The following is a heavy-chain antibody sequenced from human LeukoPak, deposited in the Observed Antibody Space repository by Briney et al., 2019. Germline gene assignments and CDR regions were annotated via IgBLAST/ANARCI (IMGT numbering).Heavy chain of an antibody. Sequence: SETLSLTCAVYGVSFSVYYWSWVRQPPGKGLEWVGYIYYSGSTNYNPYLMSRLTISVDTSKNQFSLTVSSVTAADTAVYYCARAYYDSSDYKSNPFDYWGQGTLVTVSS. D-gene: IGHD3-22*01. J-gene: IGHJ4*02. V-gene: IGHV4-59*01. CDR2: IYYSGST. CDR3: ARAYYDSSDYKSNPFDY. CDR1: GVSFSVYY.